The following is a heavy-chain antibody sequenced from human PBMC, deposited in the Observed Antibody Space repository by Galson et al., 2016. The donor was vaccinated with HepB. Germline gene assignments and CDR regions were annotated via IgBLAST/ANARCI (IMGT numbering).Heavy chain of an antibody. J-gene: IGHJ4*02. CDR2: IRGDGIVS. Sequence: SLRLSCAASGFTFNGHWMNWVRQAPGKGREWVANIRGDGIVSYYAASVRGRFTISRDNAKNALYLQMNGLRVDETTVYYCSREMTGSYFDWGQGTLVTVPS. D-gene: IGHD3-10*01. CDR1: GFTFNGHW. V-gene: IGHV3-7*01. CDR3: SREMTGSYFD.